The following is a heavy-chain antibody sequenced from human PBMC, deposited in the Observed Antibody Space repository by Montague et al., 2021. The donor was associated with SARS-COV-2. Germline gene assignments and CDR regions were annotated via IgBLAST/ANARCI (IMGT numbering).Heavy chain of an antibody. CDR3: ARGTAYDHVYY. D-gene: IGHD2-8*02. CDR1: SGSLSGYY. J-gene: IGHJ4*02. Sequence: SETLSLTCTASSGSLSGYYWNWIRQPPGKGLEWIGFTHYSGTTKXNPSLKGRLNMSLDTSKNQFSLTLNSVTAADTAIYYCARGTAYDHVYYWGQGAPVTVAS. CDR2: THYSGTT. V-gene: IGHV4-59*12.